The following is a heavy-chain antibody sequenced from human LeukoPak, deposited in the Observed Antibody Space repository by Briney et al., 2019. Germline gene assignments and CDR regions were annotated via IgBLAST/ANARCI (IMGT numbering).Heavy chain of an antibody. V-gene: IGHV4-34*01. D-gene: IGHD6-13*01. J-gene: IGHJ4*02. CDR2: INHSGST. CDR1: GGSFSGYY. Sequence: PSETLSLTCAVYGGSFSGYYWSWIRQPPGKGLEWMGEINHSGSTNYNPSLKSRVTISVDTSKNQLSLKLSSVTAADTAVYYCARGPAAAGTLRSYYFDYWGQGTLVTVSS. CDR3: ARGPAAAGTLRSYYFDY.